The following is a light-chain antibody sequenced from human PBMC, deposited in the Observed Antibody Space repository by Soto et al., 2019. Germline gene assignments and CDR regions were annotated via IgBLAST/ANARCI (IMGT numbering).Light chain of an antibody. J-gene: IGKJ2*01. Sequence: ETVLTQSPGTLSLSPGERVTLSCRTSQSVSSTYLAWYQQKAGQAPRLLIYGASTRATGIPDRFTGSASGTDFTLTISSLEPEDFAVYYCQLYGSSPLYTFGQGTKLEIK. CDR2: GAS. CDR1: QSVSSTY. CDR3: QLYGSSPLYT. V-gene: IGKV3-20*01.